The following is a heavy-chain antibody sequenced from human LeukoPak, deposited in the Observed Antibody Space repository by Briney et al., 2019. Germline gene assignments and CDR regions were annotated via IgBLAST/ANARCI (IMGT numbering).Heavy chain of an antibody. CDR3: VHYYDSSGRGY. CDR1: GGSISSYY. CDR2: IYTSGST. Sequence: KPSETLSLTCTVSGGSISSYYWSWIRQPAGKGLEWIGRIYTSGSTNYNPSLKSRVTISVDKSKNQFSLKLSSVTAADTAVYYCVHYYDSSGRGYWGQGTLVTVSS. V-gene: IGHV4-4*07. J-gene: IGHJ4*02. D-gene: IGHD3-22*01.